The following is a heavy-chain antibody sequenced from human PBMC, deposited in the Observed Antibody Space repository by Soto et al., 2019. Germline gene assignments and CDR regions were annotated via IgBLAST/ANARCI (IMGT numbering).Heavy chain of an antibody. Sequence: QVQLVQSGAEVKKPGSSVKVSCKVSGGTFNIRWVRQAHGQGLEWMGGIIPVIDTANYARKFQGRVVISAARATNIVYMEMMSLTLEDTAVYYCARGSGADAFDIWGQGTMVTVSS. D-gene: IGHD7-27*01. CDR2: IIPVIDTA. V-gene: IGHV1-69*06. CDR1: GGTFN. CDR3: ARGSGADAFDI. J-gene: IGHJ3*02.